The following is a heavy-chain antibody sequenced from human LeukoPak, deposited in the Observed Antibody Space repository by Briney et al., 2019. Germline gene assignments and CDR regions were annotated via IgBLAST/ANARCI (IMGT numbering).Heavy chain of an antibody. CDR3: ARGGLGIAVAGTDYYYYMDV. D-gene: IGHD6-19*01. CDR2: TYYRSKWYN. CDR1: GDSVSSNSAA. V-gene: IGHV6-1*01. Sequence: SQTLSLTCAISGDSVSSNSAAWNWIRQSPSRGLEWLGRTYYRSKWYNDYAVSVKSRITINPDTSKNQFSLQLNSVTPEDTAVYYCARGGLGIAVAGTDYYYYMDVWGKGTTVTISS. J-gene: IGHJ6*03.